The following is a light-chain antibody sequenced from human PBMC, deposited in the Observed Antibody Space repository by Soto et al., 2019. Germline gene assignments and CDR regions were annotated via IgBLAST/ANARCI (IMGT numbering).Light chain of an antibody. CDR3: QSYDSSLHVV. J-gene: IGLJ2*01. V-gene: IGLV1-40*01. Sequence: QPVLTQPPSVSGAPGQRVTISCTGSSSNIGAGYDVHWYQQLPGTAPKLLIYGNSNRPSGVPDRFSGSKSGTSASLAITELQAEDEADYYCQSYDSSLHVVFGGGTKLTVL. CDR1: SSNIGAGYD. CDR2: GNS.